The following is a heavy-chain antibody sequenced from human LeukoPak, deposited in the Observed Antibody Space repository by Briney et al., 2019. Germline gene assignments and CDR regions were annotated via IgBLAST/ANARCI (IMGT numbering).Heavy chain of an antibody. CDR1: GFTFSSYW. CDR3: ARDPPYYYDSSGSNWFDP. Sequence: GGSLRLSCAASGFTFSSYWMSWVRQAPGKGLEWVANIKQDGSGKYYVDSVKGRFTISRDNAKNSLYLQMNSLRAEDTAVYYCARDPPYYYDSSGSNWFDPWGQGTLVTVSS. V-gene: IGHV3-7*01. J-gene: IGHJ5*02. D-gene: IGHD3-22*01. CDR2: IKQDGSGK.